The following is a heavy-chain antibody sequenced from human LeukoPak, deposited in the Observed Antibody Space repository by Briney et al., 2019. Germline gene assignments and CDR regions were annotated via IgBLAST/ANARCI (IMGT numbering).Heavy chain of an antibody. CDR2: ISGSGGST. CDR1: GFTFSSYS. Sequence: GGSLRLSCTASGFTFSSYSMNWVRQAPGKGLEWVSAISGSGGSTYYADSVKGRFTISRDNSKNTLYLQMNSLRAEDTAVYYCAIAARPQNEYSFDYWGQGTLVTVSS. CDR3: AIAARPQNEYSFDY. D-gene: IGHD6-6*01. V-gene: IGHV3-23*01. J-gene: IGHJ4*02.